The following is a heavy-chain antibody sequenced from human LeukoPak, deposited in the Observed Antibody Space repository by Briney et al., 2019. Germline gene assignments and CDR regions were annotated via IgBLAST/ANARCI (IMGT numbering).Heavy chain of an antibody. Sequence: VASVTVSCKASGYTFTSYDINWVRQAAGQGLEWMGWMNPNSGNTGYAQKFQGRVTITRNTSISTAYMELSSLRSEDTAVYYCARGLKERRTNCYYYYMDVWGKGTTVTVSS. CDR1: GYTFTSYD. CDR2: MNPNSGNT. V-gene: IGHV1-8*03. D-gene: IGHD1-1*01. J-gene: IGHJ6*03. CDR3: ARGLKERRTNCYYYYMDV.